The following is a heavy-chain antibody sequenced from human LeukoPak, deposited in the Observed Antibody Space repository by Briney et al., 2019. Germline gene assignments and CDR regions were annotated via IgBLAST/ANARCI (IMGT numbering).Heavy chain of an antibody. CDR3: TTAPYYYSSSGQH. D-gene: IGHD3-22*01. V-gene: IGHV3-15*01. J-gene: IGHJ1*01. CDR1: GLTFSNAW. Sequence: GGSLRLSCAVSGLTFSNAWMSWVRQAPGKGLEWVGRIKSKTDGGTTDYAAPVKGRFTISGDDSKNTLYLQMNSLKTEDTAVYYCTTAPYYYSSSGQHWGQGTLVTVSS. CDR2: IKSKTDGGTT.